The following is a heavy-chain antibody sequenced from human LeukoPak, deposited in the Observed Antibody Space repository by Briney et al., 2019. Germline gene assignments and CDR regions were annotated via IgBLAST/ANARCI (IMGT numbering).Heavy chain of an antibody. CDR3: ARHISDCGGDCPFDY. D-gene: IGHD2-21*02. Sequence: GESLKISCKASGYSFTNYWIGWVRQMPGKGLEWMGIIYPGDSDTRYSPSFEGQVTISADKSIATAYLQWSGLKASDTAMYYCARHISDCGGDCPFDYWGQGTLVTVSS. J-gene: IGHJ4*02. CDR2: IYPGDSDT. V-gene: IGHV5-51*01. CDR1: GYSFTNYW.